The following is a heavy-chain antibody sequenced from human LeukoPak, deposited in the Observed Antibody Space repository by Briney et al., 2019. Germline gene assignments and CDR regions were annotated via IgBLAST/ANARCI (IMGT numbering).Heavy chain of an antibody. D-gene: IGHD3-10*01. CDR3: ARDSGTMVRGVLTNYYYYGMDV. CDR2: ISSTSSYI. Sequence: GGSLRLSCAASGFTFNDYSMTWVRQAPGKGLEWVSSISSTSSYIYYVDSVKGRFTLSRDNAMNSLYLQMNSLRAEDTAVYYCARDSGTMVRGVLTNYYYYGMDVWGQGTTVTVSS. CDR1: GFTFNDYS. V-gene: IGHV3-21*01. J-gene: IGHJ6*02.